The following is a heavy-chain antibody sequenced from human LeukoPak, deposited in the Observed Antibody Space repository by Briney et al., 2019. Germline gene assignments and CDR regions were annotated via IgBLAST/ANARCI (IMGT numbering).Heavy chain of an antibody. J-gene: IGHJ4*02. CDR2: IKQDGSAK. CDR1: GFTFSDYW. D-gene: IGHD2-2*01. Sequence: GGSLRLSCTASGFTFSDYWMTWVRQAPGKGLEWVANIKQDGSAKYYVDSVKGRFTISRDNAKSSLYLQMDSLRVEDTATYYCARWRGSTSERSDYWGQGTLVTVSS. V-gene: IGHV3-7*01. CDR3: ARWRGSTSERSDY.